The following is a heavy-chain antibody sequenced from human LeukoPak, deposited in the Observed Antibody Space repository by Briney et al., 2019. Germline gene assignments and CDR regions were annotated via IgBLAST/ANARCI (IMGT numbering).Heavy chain of an antibody. D-gene: IGHD6-13*01. CDR3: ARSDPGALAAQVY. CDR1: GGSISSYY. J-gene: IGHJ4*02. Sequence: PSETLSLTCTVSGGSISSYYWSWIRQPTGKGLEWIGRIYTSGSTNYNPSLKSRVTMSVDTSKNQFYLKLSSVTAADTAVYYCARSDPGALAAQVYWGQGTLVTVSS. V-gene: IGHV4-4*07. CDR2: IYTSGST.